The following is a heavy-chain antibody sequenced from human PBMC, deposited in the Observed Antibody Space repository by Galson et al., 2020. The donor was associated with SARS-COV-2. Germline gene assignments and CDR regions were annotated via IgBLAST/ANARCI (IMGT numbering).Heavy chain of an antibody. CDR3: AKDREWDYYDSSGYYSYYYGMDV. V-gene: IGHV3-23*01. CDR1: GFTFSSYA. J-gene: IGHJ6*02. Sequence: GESLKISCAASGFTFSSYAMSWVRQAPGTGLEWVSAISGSGGSTYYADSVKGRFTISRDNSKNTLYLQMNSLRAEDTAVYYCAKDREWDYYDSSGYYSYYYGMDVWGQGTTVTVSS. CDR2: ISGSGGST. D-gene: IGHD3-22*01.